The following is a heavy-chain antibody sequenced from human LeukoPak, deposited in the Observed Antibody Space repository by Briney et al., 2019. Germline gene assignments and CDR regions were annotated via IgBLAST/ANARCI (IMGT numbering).Heavy chain of an antibody. Sequence: PGGSLRLSCAVSGFTFSNYAMTWVRQAPGKGLEWVSGISGSGGGTYYTDSVKGRFTISRDNSKNTLYLQMNSLRPEDTAIYYCAKAFSSSWYGFDYWGQGTLVTVSS. J-gene: IGHJ4*02. CDR3: AKAFSSSWYGFDY. CDR1: GFTFSNYA. CDR2: ISGSGGGT. D-gene: IGHD6-13*01. V-gene: IGHV3-23*01.